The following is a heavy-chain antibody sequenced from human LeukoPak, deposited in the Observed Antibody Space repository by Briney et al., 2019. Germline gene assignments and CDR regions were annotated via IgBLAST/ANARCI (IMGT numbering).Heavy chain of an antibody. V-gene: IGHV4-30-4*08. Sequence: SETLSLTCTVSGGSISSGDYYWSWIRQPPGKGLEWIGYIYYSGSTYYNPSLKSRVTISVDTSKNQFSLKLSSVTAADTAVYYCARDGFYYDILTGYYPPGYFDYWGQGTLVTVSS. CDR3: ARDGFYYDILTGYYPPGYFDY. J-gene: IGHJ4*02. CDR1: GGSISSGDYY. D-gene: IGHD3-9*01. CDR2: IYYSGST.